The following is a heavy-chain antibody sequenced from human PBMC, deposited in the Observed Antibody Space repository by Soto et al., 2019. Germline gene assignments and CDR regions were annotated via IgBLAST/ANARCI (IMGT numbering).Heavy chain of an antibody. Sequence: ASVKVSCKASGGTFSSYAISWVRQAPGQGLEWMGGIIGSNGNANYAQKFQGRVTFTRDTSASTAYMDLSSLTSEDTAVYYCASNQKGPYTGMDVWGQGTTVTVSS. J-gene: IGHJ6*02. CDR1: GGTFSSYA. V-gene: IGHV1-69*10. CDR2: IIGSNGNA. D-gene: IGHD5-18*01. CDR3: ASNQKGPYTGMDV.